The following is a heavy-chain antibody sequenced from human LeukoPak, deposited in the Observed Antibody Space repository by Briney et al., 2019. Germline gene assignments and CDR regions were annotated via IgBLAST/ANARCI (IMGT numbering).Heavy chain of an antibody. CDR2: ISGSGGST. V-gene: IGHV3-23*01. D-gene: IGHD3-22*01. J-gene: IGHJ4*02. CDR1: GFTFSSYA. CDR3: AKDPARNYYDSSGYGRIDY. Sequence: GGSLRLSCAASGFTFSSYAMSWVRQAPGKGLEWVSAISGSGGSTYYADSVKGRFTISRDNSKNTLYLQMNSLRAEYTAVYYCAKDPARNYYDSSGYGRIDYWGQGTLVTVSS.